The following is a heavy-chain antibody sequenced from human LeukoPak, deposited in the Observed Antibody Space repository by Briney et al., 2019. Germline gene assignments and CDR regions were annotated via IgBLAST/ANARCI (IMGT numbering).Heavy chain of an antibody. Sequence: GGSLRLSCAASGYTFSDYYMSWIRQAPGKGLEWVSYSSGSSIYYADFVKGRFTISRDNAKNSLYLQMNSLRAEDTAVYYCAREGSSSWYVDYWGQGTLVTVSS. D-gene: IGHD6-13*01. V-gene: IGHV3-11*01. J-gene: IGHJ4*02. CDR3: AREGSSSWYVDY. CDR2: SSGSSI. CDR1: GYTFSDYY.